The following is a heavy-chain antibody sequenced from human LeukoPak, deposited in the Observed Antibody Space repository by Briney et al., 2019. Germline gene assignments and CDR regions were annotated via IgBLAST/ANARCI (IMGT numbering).Heavy chain of an antibody. Sequence: PSETLSLTCTVSGVSISSYYWSWIRQPPGKGLEWIGYLYYSGSTYYNPSLKSRVTISVDTSKNQFSLRLSSVTAADTAVYYCARYYGSRSYDTYYGMDVWGQGTTVTVSS. CDR2: LYYSGST. D-gene: IGHD3-10*01. V-gene: IGHV4-59*08. CDR3: ARYYGSRSYDTYYGMDV. CDR1: GVSISSYY. J-gene: IGHJ6*02.